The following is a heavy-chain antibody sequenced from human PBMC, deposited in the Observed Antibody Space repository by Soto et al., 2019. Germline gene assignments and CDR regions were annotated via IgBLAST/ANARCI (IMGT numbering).Heavy chain of an antibody. J-gene: IGHJ5*02. CDR1: CGSIISGDYY. Sequence: SETLSLSCTFSCGSIISGDYYWGWIRQPPGKGLEWIGYIYYSGSTYYNPSLKSRVTISVDTSKNQFSLKLSSVTAADTAVYYCARVLRVTAPFSNCVEPWGQGSLVTVT. V-gene: IGHV4-30-4*01. D-gene: IGHD2-21*02. CDR3: ARVLRVTAPFSNCVEP. CDR2: IYYSGST.